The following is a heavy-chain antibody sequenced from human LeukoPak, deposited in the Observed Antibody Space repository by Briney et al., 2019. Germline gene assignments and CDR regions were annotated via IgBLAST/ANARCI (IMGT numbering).Heavy chain of an antibody. CDR2: ISGSGGST. V-gene: IGHV3-23*01. CDR3: ARDSEQWLVGVFDY. Sequence: GGSLRLSCAASGFTFSSYATSWVRQAPGKGLEWVSAISGSGGSTYYADSVKGRFTISRDNSKNTLYLQMNSLRAEDTAVYYCARDSEQWLVGVFDYWGQGTLVTVSS. J-gene: IGHJ4*02. CDR1: GFTFSSYA. D-gene: IGHD6-19*01.